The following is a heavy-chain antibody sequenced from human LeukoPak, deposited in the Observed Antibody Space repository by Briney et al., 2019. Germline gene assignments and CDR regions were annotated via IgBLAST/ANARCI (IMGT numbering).Heavy chain of an antibody. CDR3: ARGTAPYYDILTGYYNVWWYFDL. Sequence: SQTLSLTCAVSGGSISSGGYSWSWIRQPPGKGLEWIGYIYHSGSTYYNPSLKSRVTISVDRSKNQFSLKLSSVTAADTAVYYCARGTAPYYDILTGYYNVWWYFDLWGRGTLVTVSS. CDR2: IYHSGST. J-gene: IGHJ2*01. CDR1: GGSISSGGYS. V-gene: IGHV4-30-2*01. D-gene: IGHD3-9*01.